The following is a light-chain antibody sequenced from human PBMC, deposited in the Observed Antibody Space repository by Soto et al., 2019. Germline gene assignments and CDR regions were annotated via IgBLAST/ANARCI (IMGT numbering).Light chain of an antibody. J-gene: IGKJ2*01. V-gene: IGKV4-1*01. Sequence: DIVMTQSPESLAVSLGERATINCKSSQSVLYSSNNKNYIAWFQHKPGQAPKLLIYWASTRESGVPDRFSGSESGTDFTLTISSLQAEDVGVYYCQQYYTSPYTFGQGTKLEIK. CDR1: QSVLYSSNNKNY. CDR2: WAS. CDR3: QQYYTSPYT.